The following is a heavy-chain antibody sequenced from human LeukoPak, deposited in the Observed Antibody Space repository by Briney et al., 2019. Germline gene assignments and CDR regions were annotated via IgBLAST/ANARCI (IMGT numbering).Heavy chain of an antibody. Sequence: GESLKIPCKGSGYSFTTYWLGWVRQMPGKGLEWMGIIYPGDSDTRYSPSFQGQVTISADKSISTAYLQWRSLKASDTAMYYCARRDGFKIDYWGQGTLVTVSS. CDR1: GYSFTTYW. J-gene: IGHJ4*02. CDR3: ARRDGFKIDY. V-gene: IGHV5-51*01. D-gene: IGHD5-24*01. CDR2: IYPGDSDT.